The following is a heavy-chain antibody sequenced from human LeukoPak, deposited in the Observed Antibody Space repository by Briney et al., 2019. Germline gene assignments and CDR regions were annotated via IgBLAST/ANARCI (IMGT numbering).Heavy chain of an antibody. D-gene: IGHD3-3*01. CDR2: IRYEGSNK. J-gene: IGHJ4*02. CDR3: AKEGYDFWSGYSNYPYFDY. CDR1: GFTFSSYG. V-gene: IGHV3-30*02. Sequence: GGSLRLSCAASGFTFSSYGMHWVRQAPGKGLEWVAFIRYEGSNKYYADSVKGRFTISRDNSKNKLYLQMNSLRAEDTAVYYCAKEGYDFWSGYSNYPYFDYWGQGTLVTVSS.